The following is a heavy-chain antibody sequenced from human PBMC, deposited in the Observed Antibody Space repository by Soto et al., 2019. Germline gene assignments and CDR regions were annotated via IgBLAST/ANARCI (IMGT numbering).Heavy chain of an antibody. Sequence: GGSLRLSCAASGFTFSSYAMHWVRQAPGKGLEWVAVISYDGSNKYYADSVKGRFTISRDNSKNTLYLQMNNLRAEDTAVYYCASEGTNGVVDYWGQGTLVTVSS. CDR1: GFTFSSYA. D-gene: IGHD2-8*01. CDR3: ASEGTNGVVDY. CDR2: ISYDGSNK. V-gene: IGHV3-30-3*01. J-gene: IGHJ4*02.